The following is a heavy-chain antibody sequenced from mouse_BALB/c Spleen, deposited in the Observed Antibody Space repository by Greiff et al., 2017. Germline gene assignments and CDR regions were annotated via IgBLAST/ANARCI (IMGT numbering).Heavy chain of an antibody. J-gene: IGHJ4*01. CDR2: ISYSGST. V-gene: IGHV3-2*02. CDR3: ARFWAYAMDY. CDR1: GYSITSDYA. Sequence: EVMLVESGPGLVKPSQSLSLTCTVTGYSITSDYAWNWIRQFPGNKLEWMGYISYSGSTSYNPSLKSRISITRDTSKNQSFLQLNSVTTEDTATYYCARFWAYAMDYWGQGTSVTVSS. D-gene: IGHD4-1*01.